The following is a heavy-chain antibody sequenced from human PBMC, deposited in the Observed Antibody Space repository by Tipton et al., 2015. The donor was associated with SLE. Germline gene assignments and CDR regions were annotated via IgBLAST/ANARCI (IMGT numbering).Heavy chain of an antibody. V-gene: IGHV4-31*11. Sequence: TLSLTCAVYGGSMSSGGYYWSWIRQHPGKGLEWIGYIYYSGNTFYNPSLKSRVTISLDTSKNQFSLNLRSVTAADTAVYYCARGSSGYQHVDYWGQGTLVTVSS. CDR1: GGSMSSGGYY. CDR2: IYYSGNT. CDR3: ARGSSGYQHVDY. J-gene: IGHJ4*02. D-gene: IGHD3-22*01.